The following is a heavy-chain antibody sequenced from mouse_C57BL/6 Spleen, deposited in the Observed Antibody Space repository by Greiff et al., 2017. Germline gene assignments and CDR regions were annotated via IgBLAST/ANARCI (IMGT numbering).Heavy chain of an antibody. D-gene: IGHD1-1*01. CDR2: ISSGSSTI. J-gene: IGHJ3*01. Sequence: EVMLVESGGGLVKPGGSLKLSCAASGFTFSDYGMHWVRQAPEKGLEWVAYISSGSSTIYYADTVKGRFTISRDNAKNTLFLQMTSLRSEDTAMYYCARPGSSYWFAYWGQGTLVTVSA. V-gene: IGHV5-17*01. CDR1: GFTFSDYG. CDR3: ARPGSSYWFAY.